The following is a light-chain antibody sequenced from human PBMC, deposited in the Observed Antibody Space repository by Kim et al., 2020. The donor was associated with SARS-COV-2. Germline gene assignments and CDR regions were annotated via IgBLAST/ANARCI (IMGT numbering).Light chain of an antibody. V-gene: IGKV1-5*03. J-gene: IGKJ1*01. CDR2: TAS. Sequence: DIQMTQSPSTLSASVGDRVTITCRASQSISNWLAWYQQKPGRAPKLLIYTASSLESGVSSRFSGSGSGTEFTLTISSLQPDDFATYYCQQYNSYWTFGQGTKVDIK. CDR1: QSISNW. CDR3: QQYNSYWT.